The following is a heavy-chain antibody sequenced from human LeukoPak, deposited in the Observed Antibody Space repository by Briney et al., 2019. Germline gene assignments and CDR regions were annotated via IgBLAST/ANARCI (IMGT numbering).Heavy chain of an antibody. Sequence: GSVKLSCKASGYTFTGYYMHWVRQAPGQGLEWMGWINPNSGGTNYAQKFQGRFTMTRDTSISTAYMELSRLRSDDTAVYYCARGKAAAGTRWFDPWGEGTLVTVSS. V-gene: IGHV1-2*02. J-gene: IGHJ5*02. CDR3: ARGKAAAGTRWFDP. CDR2: INPNSGGT. D-gene: IGHD6-13*01. CDR1: GYTFTGYY.